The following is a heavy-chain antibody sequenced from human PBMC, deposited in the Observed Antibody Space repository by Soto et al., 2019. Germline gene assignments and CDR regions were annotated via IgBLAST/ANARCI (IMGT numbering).Heavy chain of an antibody. CDR2: IIPIFGTA. CDR3: VRGRKAMIVGLGPANDAFDI. CDR1: GGTFSSYA. V-gene: IGHV1-69*13. J-gene: IGHJ3*02. D-gene: IGHD3-22*01. Sequence: SVKVSCKASGGTFSSYAISWVRQAPGQGLEWMGGIIPIFGTANYAQKFQGRVTITADESTSTAYMELSSLRSEDTAVYYCVRGRKAMIVGLGPANDAFDIWGQGTMVTVSS.